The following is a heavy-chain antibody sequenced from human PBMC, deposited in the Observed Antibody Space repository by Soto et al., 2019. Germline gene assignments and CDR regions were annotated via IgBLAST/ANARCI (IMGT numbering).Heavy chain of an antibody. CDR3: ARRVCSGGSCYFSYYGMDV. J-gene: IGHJ6*02. Sequence: SSETLSLTCTVSGGSISSSSYYWGWIRQPPGKGLEWIGSIYYSGSTYYNPSLKSRVTISVDTSKNQFSLKLSSVTAADTAVDYGARRVCSGGSCYFSYYGMDVWGQGTTVT. V-gene: IGHV4-39*01. CDR1: GGSISSSSYY. CDR2: IYYSGST. D-gene: IGHD2-15*01.